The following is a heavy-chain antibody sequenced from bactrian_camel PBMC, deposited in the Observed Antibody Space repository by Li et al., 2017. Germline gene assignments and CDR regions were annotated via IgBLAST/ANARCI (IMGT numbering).Heavy chain of an antibody. CDR3: VRGWDDDTWSFNY. CDR2: IFTGGDNT. Sequence: VQLVESGGGPVQAGGSLRLSCTASGVTYSSNCMGWFRQAPGKERERVAAIFTGGDNTYYADSVKGRFTISRDNAKSTVYLQMNSPKPEDTAVYTCVRGWDDDTWSFNYWGQGTQVTVS. V-gene: IGHV3S40*01. CDR1: GVTYSSNC. J-gene: IGHJ4*01. D-gene: IGHD3*01.